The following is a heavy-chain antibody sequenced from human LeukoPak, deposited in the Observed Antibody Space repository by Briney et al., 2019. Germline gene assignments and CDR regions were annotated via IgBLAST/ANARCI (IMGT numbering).Heavy chain of an antibody. Sequence: GGSLTLSCAASGFTFSNYEMNWVRQAPGKGLEWVSYISSSGSTIHYADSVKGRFTISRDNAKNSPYLQMNSLRAEDTAVYYCATDYGANSGGFDYWGQGTLVTVSS. V-gene: IGHV3-48*03. D-gene: IGHD4-23*01. J-gene: IGHJ4*02. CDR3: ATDYGANSGGFDY. CDR2: ISSSGSTI. CDR1: GFTFSNYE.